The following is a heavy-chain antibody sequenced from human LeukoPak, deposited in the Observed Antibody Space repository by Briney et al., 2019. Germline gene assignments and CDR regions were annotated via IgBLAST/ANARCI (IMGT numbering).Heavy chain of an antibody. V-gene: IGHV3-48*03. D-gene: IGHD2-15*01. J-gene: IGHJ3*02. CDR2: ISSSGSTV. Sequence: PGGSLRLSCAASGFSFSNYKMNWVRQAPGEGLEWVSYISSSGSTVKFAASVKVRFTISRDDAKRSLKLQMNNLRAEDTAVYYCARSYPHCSGGTCYSYVFDIWGQGTMVTVSS. CDR1: GFSFSNYK. CDR3: ARSYPHCSGGTCYSYVFDI.